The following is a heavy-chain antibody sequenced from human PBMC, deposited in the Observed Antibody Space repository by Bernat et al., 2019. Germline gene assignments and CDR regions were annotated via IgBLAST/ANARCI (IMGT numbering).Heavy chain of an antibody. CDR1: GFTFSNAA. CDR3: TAVRTSSWRGDFDI. D-gene: IGHD6-13*01. Sequence: EVQLVNSGGGLVKPGGSLKLSCAASGFTFSNAAMRWVRQASGKGLEWVGRIKSKSDGGTTDYAAPVKGRFTISRDDSKNTLYLQMNSLKNEDTAVYYSTAVRTSSWRGDFDIWGQGAMVTVSS. CDR2: IKSKSDGGTT. V-gene: IGHV3-15*01. J-gene: IGHJ3*02.